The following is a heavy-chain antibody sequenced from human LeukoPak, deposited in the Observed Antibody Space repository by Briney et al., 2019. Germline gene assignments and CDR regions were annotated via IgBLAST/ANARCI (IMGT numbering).Heavy chain of an antibody. D-gene: IGHD5-18*01. CDR1: GDSISSSDYY. Sequence: SETLSLTCTVSGDSISSSDYYWGWIRQPPGKGLEWIANIYYSGTTYYNPSLKSRVTISVDTSKNQFSLSLSSVTAADTAVYFCARNRRGYSYGTLYYFDYWGQGTLVTVSS. CDR3: ARNRRGYSYGTLYYFDY. V-gene: IGHV4-39*01. CDR2: IYYSGTT. J-gene: IGHJ4*02.